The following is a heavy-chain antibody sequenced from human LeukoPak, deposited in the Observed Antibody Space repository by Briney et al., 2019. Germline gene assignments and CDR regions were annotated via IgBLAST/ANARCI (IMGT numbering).Heavy chain of an antibody. CDR3: ARLGRYYYDSSGYPRDY. D-gene: IGHD3-22*01. CDR1: GFTVSSNY. CDR2: IYSGGST. Sequence: QSGGSLRLSCAASGFTVSSNYMSWVRQAPGKGLEWVSVIYSGGSTYYADSVKGRFTISRDNSKNTLYLQMNSLRAEDTAVYYCARLGRYYYDSSGYPRDYWGQGTLVTVSS. V-gene: IGHV3-66*01. J-gene: IGHJ4*02.